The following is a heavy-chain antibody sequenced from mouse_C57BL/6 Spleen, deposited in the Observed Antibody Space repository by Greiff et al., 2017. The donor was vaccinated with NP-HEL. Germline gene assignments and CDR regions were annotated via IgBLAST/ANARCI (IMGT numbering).Heavy chain of an antibody. J-gene: IGHJ2*01. CDR3: AIRGYDYDLGCFDY. V-gene: IGHV1-69*01. CDR2: IDPSDSYT. Sequence: QVQLQQPGAELVMPGASVKLSCKASGYTFTSYWMHWVKQRPGQGLEWIGEIDPSDSYTNYNQKFKGKSTLTVDKSSSTAYMQLSGLTFEDSAVYYCAIRGYDYDLGCFDYWGKGTTLTVSS. CDR1: GYTFTSYW. D-gene: IGHD2-4*01.